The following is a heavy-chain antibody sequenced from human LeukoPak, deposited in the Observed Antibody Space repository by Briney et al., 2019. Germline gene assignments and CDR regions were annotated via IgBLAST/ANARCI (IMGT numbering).Heavy chain of an antibody. CDR2: VSHNTGA. CDR1: GYSIGSDFY. V-gene: IGHV4-38-2*02. J-gene: IGHJ6*03. D-gene: IGHD1-26*01. CDR3: AREPGWGHNYYYMDV. Sequence: SETLSPTCAVSGYSIGSDFYWGWIRQTPGKELEWIGSVSHNTGASYNPSFKSRVTISLDTSKNHFSLTLTSVTAADTAVYFCAREPGWGHNYYYMDVWGKGTTVAVSS.